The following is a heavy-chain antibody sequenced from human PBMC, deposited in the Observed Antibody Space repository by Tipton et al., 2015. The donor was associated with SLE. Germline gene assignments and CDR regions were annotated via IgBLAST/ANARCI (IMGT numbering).Heavy chain of an antibody. CDR1: GGSFSGYY. Sequence: LRLSCAVYGGSFSGYYWSWIRQPPGKGLEWIGEINHSGSTNYNPSLKSRVTISVDTSKNQFSLKLSSVTAADTAVYYCARGPPFDFWCQGTLVTVSS. CDR3: ARGPPFDF. V-gene: IGHV4-34*01. J-gene: IGHJ4*02. CDR2: INHSGST.